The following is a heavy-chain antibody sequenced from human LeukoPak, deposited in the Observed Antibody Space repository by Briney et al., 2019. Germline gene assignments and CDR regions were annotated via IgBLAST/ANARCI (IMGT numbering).Heavy chain of an antibody. Sequence: KVSCKASGYTFTSYWIGWVRQMPGKGLEWMGIIYPGDSDTRYSPSFQGQVTISADKSISTAYLQWSSLKASDTAMYYCARHEGRWLQFSAFDIWGQGTMVTVSS. CDR2: IYPGDSDT. CDR3: ARHEGRWLQFSAFDI. CDR1: GYTFTSYW. J-gene: IGHJ3*02. V-gene: IGHV5-51*01. D-gene: IGHD5-24*01.